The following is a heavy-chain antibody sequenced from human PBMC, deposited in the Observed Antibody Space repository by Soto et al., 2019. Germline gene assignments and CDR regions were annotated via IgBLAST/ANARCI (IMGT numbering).Heavy chain of an antibody. D-gene: IGHD6-13*01. CDR3: ARGIAAAGYNWFDP. CDR1: GGSFSGYY. Sequence: SETLSLTCAVYGGSFSGYYWSWIRQPPGKGLEWIGEINHSGSTNYNPSLKSRVTISVDTSKNQFSLKLSSVTAADTAVYYCARGIAAAGYNWFDPWGQGTLVTVSS. CDR2: INHSGST. J-gene: IGHJ5*02. V-gene: IGHV4-34*01.